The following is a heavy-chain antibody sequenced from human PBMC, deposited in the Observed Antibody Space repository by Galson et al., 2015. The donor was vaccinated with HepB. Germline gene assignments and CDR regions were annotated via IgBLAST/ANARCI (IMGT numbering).Heavy chain of an antibody. CDR1: GFMFSDFW. V-gene: IGHV3-7*01. CDR3: DGDLVWGKTGTDY. J-gene: IGHJ4*02. D-gene: IGHD3-16*01. Sequence: SLRLSCAASGFMFSDFWMSWVRQTPGKGLEWLAHIKQDGSEKYHVVSGKGRFTPSRDNAKNSLYLQMNSLRAEDTAVYDCDGDLVWGKTGTDYWGQGTLVTVSS. CDR2: IKQDGSEK.